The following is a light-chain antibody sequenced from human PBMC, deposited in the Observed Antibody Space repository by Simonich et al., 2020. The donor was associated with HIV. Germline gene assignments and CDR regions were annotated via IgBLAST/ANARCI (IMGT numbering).Light chain of an antibody. CDR1: SSDVGGYNY. V-gene: IGLV2-23*02. CDR3: CSYAGSSTYV. CDR2: EVS. Sequence: QSALTQPASVSGSPGQSITISCTGTSSDVGGYNYVSWYQQHPGKAPKLTIYEVSKRPSGLSNRFSGSKSGNTASLTISGLQAEDEADYYCCSYAGSSTYVFGTGTKVTVL. J-gene: IGLJ1*01.